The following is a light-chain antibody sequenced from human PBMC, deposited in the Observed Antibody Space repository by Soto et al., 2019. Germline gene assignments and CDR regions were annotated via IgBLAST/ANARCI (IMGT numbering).Light chain of an antibody. J-gene: IGKJ1*01. V-gene: IGKV3-20*01. CDR3: RQYGSSPPWT. CDR1: ESVSSSY. CDR2: GAS. Sequence: EIVLTQSPGTLSLSPGERATLSCRASESVSSSYLAWYQQKPGQAPRLLIFGASSRATGTPDRFSGSGSGTDFTLTISRLEPEDFAVYYCRQYGSSPPWTFGQGTEVEIK.